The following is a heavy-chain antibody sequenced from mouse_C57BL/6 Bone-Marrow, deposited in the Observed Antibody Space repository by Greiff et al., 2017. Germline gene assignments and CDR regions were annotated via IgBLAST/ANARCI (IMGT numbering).Heavy chain of an antibody. CDR3: ARKMTTGGYYAMDY. J-gene: IGHJ4*01. Sequence: VQLVASGPGLVAPSQSLSITCTVSGFSLTSNAISWVRQPPGKGLEWLGVIWTGGGTNYNSALKSRLSISKDNSKSQVFLKMNSLQTDDTARYYCARKMTTGGYYAMDYGGQGTSVTVSS. D-gene: IGHD1-1*01. CDR2: IWTGGGT. CDR1: GFSLTSNA. V-gene: IGHV2-9-1*01.